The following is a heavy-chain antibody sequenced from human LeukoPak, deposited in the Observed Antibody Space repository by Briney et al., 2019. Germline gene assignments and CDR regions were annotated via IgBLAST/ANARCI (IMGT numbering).Heavy chain of an antibody. J-gene: IGHJ4*02. Sequence: NSGGSLRLSCAASGFTFSNAWMSWVRQAPGKGLEWVGRIKSKTDGGTTDYAAPVKGRFTISRDDSKNTLYLQMNSLKTEDTAVYYCTTSSSWYPQDYWGQGTLVTVSS. CDR1: GFTFSNAW. CDR3: TTSSSWYPQDY. CDR2: IKSKTDGGTT. D-gene: IGHD6-13*01. V-gene: IGHV3-15*01.